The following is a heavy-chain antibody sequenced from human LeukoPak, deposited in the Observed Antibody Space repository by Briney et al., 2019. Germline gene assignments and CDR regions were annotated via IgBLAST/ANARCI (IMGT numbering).Heavy chain of an antibody. CDR3: ARDVGSESTFDY. CDR2: IKQDGSEK. Sequence: PGGSLRLSCAASGFTFSSYWMSWVRQAPGKGLEWVANIKQDGSEKYYVGSVKGRFTISRVNAKNSLYLQMNSLRPEDTAVYYCARDVGSESTFDYWGQGTLVTVSS. J-gene: IGHJ4*02. V-gene: IGHV3-7*01. CDR1: GFTFSSYW. D-gene: IGHD2-15*01.